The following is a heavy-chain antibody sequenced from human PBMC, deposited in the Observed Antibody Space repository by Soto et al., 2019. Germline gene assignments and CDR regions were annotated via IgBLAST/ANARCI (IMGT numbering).Heavy chain of an antibody. V-gene: IGHV3-30*18. CDR1: GFTFSSYG. CDR3: AKDISLEYPYRPAAALDY. D-gene: IGHD3-9*01. J-gene: IGHJ4*02. Sequence: GGSLRLSCAASGFTFSSYGMHWVRQAPGKGLEWVVVISYDGSNKYYADSLKGRFTISRDNSKNTLYLQMNSLRAEDTAVFYCAKDISLEYPYRPAAALDYWGQGTLVTVSS. CDR2: ISYDGSNK.